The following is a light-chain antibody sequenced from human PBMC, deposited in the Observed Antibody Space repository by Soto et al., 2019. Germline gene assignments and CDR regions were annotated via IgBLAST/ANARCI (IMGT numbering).Light chain of an antibody. V-gene: IGLV2-14*01. CDR2: DVT. J-gene: IGLJ2*01. Sequence: QSVLTQPASVSGSPGQSIAISCTGSSGDIGFYDYVSWFQLYPGKAPKIILYDVTGRPSGVSDRFSGSKSGNTASLTISGLQAEDEADYYCSSFTSTSTLLFGGGTKVTVL. CDR1: SGDIGFYDY. CDR3: SSFTSTSTLL.